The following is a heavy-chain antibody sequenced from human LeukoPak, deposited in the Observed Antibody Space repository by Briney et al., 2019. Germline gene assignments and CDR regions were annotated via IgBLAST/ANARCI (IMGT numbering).Heavy chain of an antibody. CDR3: ARFPTAMASSDY. V-gene: IGHV4-39*01. CDR2: IYYTGSA. D-gene: IGHD5-18*01. CDR1: GGSINSGSYY. Sequence: SSETLSLTCTVPGGSINSGSYYWGWVRQPPGKGLEWIGSIYYTGSAYYNPSLKSRVTISVDTSKNQFSLRLSSVTAADTTVYYCARFPTAMASSDYWGQGTLVTVSS. J-gene: IGHJ4*02.